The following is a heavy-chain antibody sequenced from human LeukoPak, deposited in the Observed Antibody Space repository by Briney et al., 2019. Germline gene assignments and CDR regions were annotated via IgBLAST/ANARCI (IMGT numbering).Heavy chain of an antibody. Sequence: PGGSLRLSCAASGFTFSSYSMNWVRQAPGKGLEWGSSISSSSSYIYYADSVKGRFTISRDNAKNSLYLQMNSLRAEDTAVYYCARDYSSSWYGDHYYGMDVWGQGTTVTVSS. V-gene: IGHV3-21*01. CDR3: ARDYSSSWYGDHYYGMDV. J-gene: IGHJ6*02. CDR2: ISSSSSYI. CDR1: GFTFSSYS. D-gene: IGHD6-13*01.